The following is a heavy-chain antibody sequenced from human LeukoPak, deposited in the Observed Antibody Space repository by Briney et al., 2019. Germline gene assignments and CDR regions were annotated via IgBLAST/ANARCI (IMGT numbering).Heavy chain of an antibody. J-gene: IGHJ4*02. CDR1: GGSITNTNY. D-gene: IGHD2-2*02. V-gene: IGHV4-4*02. CDR3: AREGGLYRPLDY. CDR2: VNLQGST. Sequence: SETLSLTCGVSGGSITNTNYWTWVRQPPGKGLEWIGEVNLQGSTNYNPSLMGRVAISVDTSENHISLQLTSVTAADTAVYYCAREGGLYRPLDYSGQGTLVTLFS.